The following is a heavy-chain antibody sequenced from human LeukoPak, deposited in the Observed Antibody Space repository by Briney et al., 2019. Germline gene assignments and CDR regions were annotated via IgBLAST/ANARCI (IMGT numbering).Heavy chain of an antibody. V-gene: IGHV4-34*01. CDR3: AKSNGYGLVDI. CDR1: GGSFIGYY. Sequence: SETLSLTCAVYGGSFIGYYWSWIRQPPGKGLEWIGEINHFGSTNYNPSLKSRVTISIDTSRNQFSLKLNSVTAADTAVYYCAKSNGYGLVDIWGQGTMVTVSS. D-gene: IGHD3-10*01. J-gene: IGHJ3*02. CDR2: INHFGST.